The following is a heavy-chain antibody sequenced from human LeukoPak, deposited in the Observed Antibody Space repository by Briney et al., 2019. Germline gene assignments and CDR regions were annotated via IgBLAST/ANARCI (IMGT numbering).Heavy chain of an antibody. CDR3: ARGLWFGDERSAFDI. CDR1: GYTFTGYY. D-gene: IGHD3-10*01. Sequence: APVKVSCKASGYTFTGYYMHWVRQAPGQGLEWMGWINPNSGGTNYAQKFQGWVTMTRDTSISTAYMELSRLRSDDTAVYYCARGLWFGDERSAFDIWGQGTMVTVSS. CDR2: INPNSGGT. J-gene: IGHJ3*02. V-gene: IGHV1-2*04.